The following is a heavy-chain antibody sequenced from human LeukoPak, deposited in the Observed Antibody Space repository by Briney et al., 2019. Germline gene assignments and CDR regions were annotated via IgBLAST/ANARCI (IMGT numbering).Heavy chain of an antibody. CDR1: GYTFIDYY. CDR3: VTYYDSSGFFSY. D-gene: IGHD3-22*01. CDR2: INPSSGGT. Sequence: ASVTVSCKASGYTFIDYYMHWVRQAPGQRLEWMGWINPSSGGTNSAQKFRGRVTMTRDTSISTAYMELSRLSSDDTAVYYCVTYYDSSGFFSYWGQGTLVTVSS. J-gene: IGHJ4*02. V-gene: IGHV1-2*02.